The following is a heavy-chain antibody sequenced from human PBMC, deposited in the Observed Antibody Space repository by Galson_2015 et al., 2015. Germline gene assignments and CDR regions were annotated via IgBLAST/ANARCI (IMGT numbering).Heavy chain of an antibody. CDR3: ARLSSYARSDYHKAREFNI. CDR1: GFTFNIYG. D-gene: IGHD3-16*01. J-gene: IGHJ3*01. CDR2: SSSGGGTT. V-gene: IGHV3-23*01. Sequence: SLRLSCAASGFTFNIYGMTWVRQAPGKGLEYVSSSSSGGGTTFYADSVKGRFTISRDNSKNMLYLQMNSLRAEDTAVYHCARLSSYARSDYHKAREFNIWGQRTMVTVS.